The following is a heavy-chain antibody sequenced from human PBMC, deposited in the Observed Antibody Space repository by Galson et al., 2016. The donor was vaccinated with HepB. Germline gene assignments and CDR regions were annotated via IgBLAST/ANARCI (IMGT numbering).Heavy chain of an antibody. CDR1: GFALSTFG. D-gene: IGHD2-21*02. CDR2: ISYDGSNQ. CDR3: AASTWVTTGFDY. Sequence: SLRLSCAASGFALSTFGMHWVRQAPGKGLEWVAIISYDGSNQLFIDSVRGRFTISRDNSKNTLYLQLNNVRPEDTAVYYCAASTWVTTGFDYWGQGTLVTVAS. J-gene: IGHJ4*02. V-gene: IGHV3-30*03.